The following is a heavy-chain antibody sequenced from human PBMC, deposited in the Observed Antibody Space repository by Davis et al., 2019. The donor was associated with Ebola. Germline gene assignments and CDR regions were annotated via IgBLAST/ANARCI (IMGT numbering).Heavy chain of an antibody. D-gene: IGHD6-19*01. V-gene: IGHV3-23*01. CDR3: ANSIAVAGTGSGY. Sequence: GESLKISCAASGFTFSSYAMSWVRQAPGKGLEWVSAISGSGGSTYYADSVKGRFTISRDNSKNTLYLQMNSLRAEDTAVYYCANSIAVAGTGSGYWGQGTLVTVSS. CDR1: GFTFSSYA. J-gene: IGHJ4*02. CDR2: ISGSGGST.